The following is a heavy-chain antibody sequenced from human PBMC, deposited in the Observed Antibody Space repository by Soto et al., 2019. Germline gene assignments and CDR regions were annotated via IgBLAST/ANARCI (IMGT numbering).Heavy chain of an antibody. CDR2: IYHSGST. CDR1: GGSISSSNW. Sequence: SSETLSVTCAVSGGSISSSNWWSWVRQPPGKGLEWIGEIYHSGSTNYNPSLKSRVTISVDKSKNQFSLKLSSVTAADTAVYYCARDNNGYSSSWPLDYWGQGTLVTVSS. CDR3: ARDNNGYSSSWPLDY. V-gene: IGHV4-4*02. D-gene: IGHD6-13*01. J-gene: IGHJ4*02.